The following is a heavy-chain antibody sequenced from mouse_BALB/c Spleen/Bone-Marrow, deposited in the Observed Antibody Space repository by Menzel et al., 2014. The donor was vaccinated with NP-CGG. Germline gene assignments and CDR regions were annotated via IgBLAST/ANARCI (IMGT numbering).Heavy chain of an antibody. CDR3: ARGGHDFSLDY. J-gene: IGHJ4*01. V-gene: IGHV1-69*01. CDR2: IDTSDSYI. D-gene: IGHD2-4*01. Sequence: QVQLQQSGAEFVMPGASVKMSCKASGYTFTDKWMHWVKQRPGQGLEWIGAIDTSDSYINYNQKFKGKASLTVDASSSTAYMHLGSLTSDDSAVYYCARGGHDFSLDYWGQGTSVIVSS. CDR1: GYTFTDKW.